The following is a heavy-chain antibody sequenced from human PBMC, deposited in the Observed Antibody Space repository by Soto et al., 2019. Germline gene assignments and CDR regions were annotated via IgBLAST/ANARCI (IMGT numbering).Heavy chain of an antibody. V-gene: IGHV1-69*01. Sequence: QVQLVQSGAEVKKPGSSVKVSCKASGGTFSSYAISWVRQAPVQGLEWMGGIIPIFGTANSAQKFQGRVTITEDEFKSTDYMEQSSLRSEDTAVYYCARDLGYYNGSGSYFSHYCYSMHVWGQGTTVTASS. J-gene: IGHJ6*02. CDR3: ARDLGYYNGSGSYFSHYCYSMHV. CDR1: GGTFSSYA. D-gene: IGHD3-10*01. CDR2: IIPIFGTA.